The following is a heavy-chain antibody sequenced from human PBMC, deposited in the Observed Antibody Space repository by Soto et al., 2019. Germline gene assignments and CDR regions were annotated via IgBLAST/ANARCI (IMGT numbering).Heavy chain of an antibody. CDR2: IYYSGST. D-gene: IGHD2-2*01. J-gene: IGHJ5*02. Sequence: QLQLQESGPGLVKPSETLSLICTVSGGSISSSSYYWGWIRQPPGKGLEWIGSIYYSGSTYYNPSLKSRVTISVDTSKNQFSLKLRAVTAADTAVYYCARQPYCSSTSCYPFSNWFDPWGQGTLVTVSS. CDR1: GGSISSSSYY. V-gene: IGHV4-39*01. CDR3: ARQPYCSSTSCYPFSNWFDP.